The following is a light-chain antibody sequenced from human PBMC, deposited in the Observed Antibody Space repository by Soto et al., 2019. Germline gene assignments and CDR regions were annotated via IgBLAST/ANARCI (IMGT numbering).Light chain of an antibody. Sequence: EIVLTQSPGTLSLSPGETATLSCRASQTVNSDYLAWFQQRPVQAPRLLIFATSRRATDIPDRFSGSGSGTDFTLAIRRLEPEDFAVYYCHQFGYSPRTFGQGTKVE. CDR2: ATS. CDR1: QTVNSDY. CDR3: HQFGYSPRT. J-gene: IGKJ1*01. V-gene: IGKV3-20*01.